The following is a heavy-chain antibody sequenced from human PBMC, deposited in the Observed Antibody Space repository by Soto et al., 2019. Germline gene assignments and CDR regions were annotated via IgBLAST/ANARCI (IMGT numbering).Heavy chain of an antibody. J-gene: IGHJ6*02. CDR2: IIPIFGTA. Sequence: SVKVSCKASGGTLSSYAISWVRQAPGQGLEWMGGIIPIFGTANYAQKFQGRVTITADESTSTACMELRSLRSDDTAVYYCARDGPVLLWFGELLSTKYGMDVWGQGTTVTVSS. CDR3: ARDGPVLLWFGELLSTKYGMDV. CDR1: GGTLSSYA. D-gene: IGHD3-10*01. V-gene: IGHV1-69*13.